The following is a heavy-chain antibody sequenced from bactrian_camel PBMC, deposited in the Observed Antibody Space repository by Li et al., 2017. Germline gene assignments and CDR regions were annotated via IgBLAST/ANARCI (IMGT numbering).Heavy chain of an antibody. CDR2: IDNDGTT. CDR3: AAEIYDSGSWCTYGTDNFGL. V-gene: IGHV3S55*01. Sequence: VQLVESGGGSVQAGGSLRLSCAASEYYRTYCMGWFRQAPEKEREEVAHIDNDGTTSYADSVKGRFAVSRDSAKSTLYLQMNSLKPEDTAMYYCAAEIYDSGSWCTYGTDNFGLWGQGTQ. D-gene: IGHD3*01. J-gene: IGHJ6*01. CDR1: EYYRTYC.